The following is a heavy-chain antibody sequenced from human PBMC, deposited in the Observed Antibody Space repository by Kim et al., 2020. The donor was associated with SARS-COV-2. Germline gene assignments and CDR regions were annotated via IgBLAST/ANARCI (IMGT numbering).Heavy chain of an antibody. V-gene: IGHV3-23*01. Sequence: GGSLRLSCAASGFTFSSYAMTWVRQAPGKGLEWVSTITGRGGNTFYADSVKGRFTISRDTSENTLYLQMNSLRAEDTAVYYCAKTSGTGYNFDYWGQGTLVTVSS. CDR2: ITGRGGNT. D-gene: IGHD5-18*01. CDR3: AKTSGTGYNFDY. J-gene: IGHJ4*02. CDR1: GFTFSSYA.